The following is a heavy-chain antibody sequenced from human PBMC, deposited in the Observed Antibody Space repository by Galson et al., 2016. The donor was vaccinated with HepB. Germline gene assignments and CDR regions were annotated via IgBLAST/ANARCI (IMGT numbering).Heavy chain of an antibody. CDR1: GGTFNNYA. J-gene: IGHJ6*02. D-gene: IGHD6-13*01. V-gene: IGHV1-69*04. CDR3: ARDAVAAAATVHYYHYGMDV. Sequence: SVKVSCKASGGTFNNYAFSWVRQAPGQGLEWMGRSVPILSMANYAQKFKGRGTITADKSTSTVYMELSSLRSDDTAVYYCARDAVAAAATVHYYHYGMDVWGQGTAVTVSS. CDR2: SVPILSMA.